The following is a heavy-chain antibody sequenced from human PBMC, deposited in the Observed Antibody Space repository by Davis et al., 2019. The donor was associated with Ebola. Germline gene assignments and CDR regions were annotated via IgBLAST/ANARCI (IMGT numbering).Heavy chain of an antibody. J-gene: IGHJ6*02. CDR2: IYPGDSDT. V-gene: IGHV5-51*01. CDR1: GYSFTSYW. CDR3: ARTVVTEDYYYYGMDV. Sequence: KVSCKGSGYSFTSYWIGWVRQMPGKGLEWMGIIYPGDSDTRYSPSFQGQVTISADKSISTAYLQWSSLKASDTAMYYCARTVVTEDYYYYGMDVWGQGTTVTVSS. D-gene: IGHD2-21*02.